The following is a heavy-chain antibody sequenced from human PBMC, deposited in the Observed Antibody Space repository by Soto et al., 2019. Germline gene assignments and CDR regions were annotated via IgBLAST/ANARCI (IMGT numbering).Heavy chain of an antibody. CDR2: IWHDGGNK. D-gene: IGHD3-9*01. CDR3: ATLVGH. J-gene: IGHJ4*02. Sequence: QVQLVESGGGVVQPGRSLRLSCAASGFTFNSYGLHWVRQAPGKGLEWVAVIWHDGGNKYYSDSVKGRFTISRDNSKNTLYLQMNILRAEDTAVYYCATLVGHWGQGTLVTVSS. CDR1: GFTFNSYG. V-gene: IGHV3-33*01.